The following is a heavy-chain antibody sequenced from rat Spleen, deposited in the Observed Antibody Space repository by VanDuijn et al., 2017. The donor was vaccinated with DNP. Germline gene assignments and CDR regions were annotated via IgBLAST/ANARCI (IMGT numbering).Heavy chain of an antibody. Sequence: EVQLVESGGGLVQPGRSIRLPCQAPGSTSNSYGMARVRQAPREGLEWVATISYDGSSTYYRDSVKGRFTISRDDAKSTLFLLMGSLRSEDTATYYCTTRANLYFDYWGQGVMVTVSS. CDR3: TTRANLYFDY. CDR1: GSTSNSYG. CDR2: ISYDGSST. D-gene: IGHD4-1*01. V-gene: IGHV5-29*01. J-gene: IGHJ2*01.